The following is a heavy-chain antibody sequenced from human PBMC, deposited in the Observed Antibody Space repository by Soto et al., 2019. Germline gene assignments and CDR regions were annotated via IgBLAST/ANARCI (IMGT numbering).Heavy chain of an antibody. D-gene: IGHD2-2*01. J-gene: IGHJ4*02. CDR3: ARGTLV. V-gene: IGHV4-59*12. Sequence: SETLSLTCTVSGGSISSYCWSWIRQHPGRGLEWIGFISYTGNTQYNPSLKSRVNISVDTSTKQFSLKLSSVTAADTAVYYCARGTLVWGQGTLVTVSS. CDR1: GGSISSYC. CDR2: ISYTGNT.